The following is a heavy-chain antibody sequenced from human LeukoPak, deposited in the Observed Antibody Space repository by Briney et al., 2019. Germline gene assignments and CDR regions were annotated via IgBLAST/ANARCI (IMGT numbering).Heavy chain of an antibody. CDR2: INSDGSST. D-gene: IGHD6-19*01. V-gene: IGHV3-74*01. J-gene: IGHJ4*02. CDR1: GFTFSSYW. Sequence: GGSLRLSCAASGFTFSSYWMHGVRQAPGKGLVWVSRINSDGSSTSYADSVKGRFTISRDNAKNTLYLQMNSLRAEDTAVYYCASNSGSSGWYPETDYWGQGTLVTVSS. CDR3: ASNSGSSGWYPETDY.